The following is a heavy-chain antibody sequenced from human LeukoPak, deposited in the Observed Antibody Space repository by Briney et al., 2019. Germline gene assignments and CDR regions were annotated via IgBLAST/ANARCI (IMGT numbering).Heavy chain of an antibody. CDR2: IYSGGST. V-gene: IGHV3-53*01. J-gene: IGHJ4*02. D-gene: IGHD3-22*01. CDR3: ARDYYDSSGYSH. Sequence: PGGSLRLSCAASGFTVSSNYMSWVRQAPGKGLEWVSVIYSGGSTYYADSVKGRFTISRDNSKNTLYLQMNSLRAEDTAVYYCARDYYDSSGYSHWGQGTLVTVSS. CDR1: GFTVSSNY.